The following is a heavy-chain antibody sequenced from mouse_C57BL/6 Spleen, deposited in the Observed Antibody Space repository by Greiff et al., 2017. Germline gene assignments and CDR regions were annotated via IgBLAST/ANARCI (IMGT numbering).Heavy chain of an antibody. CDR2: ISGGGGNT. J-gene: IGHJ2*01. CDR1: GFTFSSYT. CDR3: ARHEAGTVDY. Sequence: EVQRVESGGGLVKPGGSLKLSCAASGFTFSSYTMSWVRQTPEKRLEWVATISGGGGNTYYPDSVKGRFTISRDNAKNTLYLQMSSLRSEDTALYYCARHEAGTVDYWGQGTTLTVSS. V-gene: IGHV5-9*01. D-gene: IGHD4-1*01.